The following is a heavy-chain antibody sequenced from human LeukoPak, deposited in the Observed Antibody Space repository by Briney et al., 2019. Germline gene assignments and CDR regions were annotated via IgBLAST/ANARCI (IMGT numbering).Heavy chain of an antibody. D-gene: IGHD2-15*01. Sequence: ASVKVSCKASGYSFTSYGLSWVRQAPGQGLEWMGWISPYKGNTNYVQNLQGRVTMTTDTSTSTAYMELRSLRSDDTAVYYCARDVGGPGGDFGYWGQGTLVTVSS. CDR1: GYSFTSYG. CDR3: ARDVGGPGGDFGY. V-gene: IGHV1-18*01. CDR2: ISPYKGNT. J-gene: IGHJ4*02.